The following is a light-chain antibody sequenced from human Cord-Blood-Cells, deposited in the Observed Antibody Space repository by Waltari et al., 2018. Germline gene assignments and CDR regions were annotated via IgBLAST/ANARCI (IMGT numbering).Light chain of an antibody. V-gene: IGLV2-14*01. CDR2: YVS. J-gene: IGLJ2*01. Sequence: QSALTQPASVSGSPGQSITISCTGTSSDVGGYNYVSWYQKHPGKAPKLLIYYVSNRPSGVSNRFSGSKSGNTASLTISGIQAEDEADYYCSSYTSSSTLVFGGGTKLTVL. CDR1: SSDVGGYNY. CDR3: SSYTSSSTLV.